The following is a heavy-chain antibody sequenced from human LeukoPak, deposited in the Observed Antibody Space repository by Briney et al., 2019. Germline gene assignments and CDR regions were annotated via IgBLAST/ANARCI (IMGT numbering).Heavy chain of an antibody. CDR1: GFTFGSYA. CDR2: ITGTSEGT. V-gene: IGHV3-23*01. D-gene: IGHD2-15*01. CDR3: AKGVDYCSGGSCPADY. J-gene: IGHJ4*02. Sequence: PGGSLRLSCVTSGFTFGSYAMNWVRQTPGKGPEWISSITGTSEGTYYADSVRGRFTISRDNSKTTLFLQMDGLRAEDTAVYYCAKGVDYCSGGSCPADYWGPGTLVTVSS.